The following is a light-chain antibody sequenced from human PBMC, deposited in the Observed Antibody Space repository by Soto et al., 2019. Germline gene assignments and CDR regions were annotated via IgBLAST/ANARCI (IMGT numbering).Light chain of an antibody. Sequence: DIQMTQSPSSLSASVGDRVTISCRASQSIGSYLAWYQQQPGKAPKLLIYAASTLHSGVPTRFSGSGSGTEFILTIGRLQPEDFATYYCQHLAGTFGQGTKLAMK. CDR2: AAS. CDR3: QHLAGT. CDR1: QSIGSY. V-gene: IGKV1-9*01. J-gene: IGKJ2*01.